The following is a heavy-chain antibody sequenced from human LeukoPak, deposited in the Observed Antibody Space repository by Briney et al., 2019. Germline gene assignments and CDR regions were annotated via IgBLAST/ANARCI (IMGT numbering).Heavy chain of an antibody. CDR3: ALNAYCSSNSCWGNYYYYMDF. CDR2: FDPEDGET. D-gene: IGHD2-2*01. V-gene: IGHV1-24*01. J-gene: IGHJ6*03. CDR1: GYTLTELS. Sequence: GASVKVSCKVSGYTLTELSMHWVRQAPGKGLEWMGGFDPEDGETIYAQKFQGRVTLTEDTSTDTAYMELSSLSSADTAMYYCALNAYCSSNSCWGNYYYYMDFWGKGTTVTVSS.